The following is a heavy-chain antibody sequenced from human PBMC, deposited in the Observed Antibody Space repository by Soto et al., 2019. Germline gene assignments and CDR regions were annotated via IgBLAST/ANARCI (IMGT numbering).Heavy chain of an antibody. CDR1: GFTFSDYS. CDR3: ARTSGRFDY. V-gene: IGHV3-48*02. D-gene: IGHD1-1*01. J-gene: IGHJ4*02. CDR2: ITSSSSTI. Sequence: GGSLRLSCAVSGFTFSDYSMNWVRQAPGKGLELVAYITSSSSTIYYADSVKGRFTISRDNAKNSLYLQMNSLRDEDTAVYYCARTSGRFDYWGQGTLVTVSS.